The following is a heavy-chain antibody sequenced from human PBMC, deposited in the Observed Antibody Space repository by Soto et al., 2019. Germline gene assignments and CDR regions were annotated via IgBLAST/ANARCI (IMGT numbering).Heavy chain of an antibody. D-gene: IGHD4-17*01. CDR1: GDTITELS. V-gene: IGHV1-24*01. Sequence: EASVKASCKVSGDTITELSMHWVRQVPGKGLEWMGGFDPEDGETIYAQKFQDRVTMTEDTSTETAYMELSSLRSEDTAVYYCATTPPYASGAFDIWGQGTTVTVSS. CDR3: ATTPPYASGAFDI. CDR2: FDPEDGET. J-gene: IGHJ3*02.